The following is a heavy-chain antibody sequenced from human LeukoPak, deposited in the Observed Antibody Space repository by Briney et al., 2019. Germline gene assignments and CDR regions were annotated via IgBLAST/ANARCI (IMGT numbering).Heavy chain of an antibody. CDR3: TRDRGGGFRFDY. J-gene: IGHJ4*02. CDR2: IRSKAYGGTT. D-gene: IGHD3-16*01. CDR1: GFSFGDYA. Sequence: GGSLRLSCTASGFSFGDYAMSWVRQAPGKGLEWVAFIRSKAYGGTTEYAASVKGRFTISRDDSKSIAYLQMSSLKTEDTAVYYCTRDRGGGFRFDYWGKGTLVTVSS. V-gene: IGHV3-49*04.